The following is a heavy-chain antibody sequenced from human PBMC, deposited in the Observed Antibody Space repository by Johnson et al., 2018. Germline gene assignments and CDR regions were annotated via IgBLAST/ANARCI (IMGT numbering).Heavy chain of an antibody. V-gene: IGHV3-23*01. J-gene: IGHJ6*02. Sequence: EVQLLESGGGLVQPGGSLRLSCAASGFTFSSYAMTWVRQAPEKGLEWVSTISNTGGTTYYADSVKGRFTISRDNSKTTLYLQMNSLRAEDTAIYYCAKVLTPNTFYYYYGVDVWGQGTTVTVSS. CDR1: GFTFSSYA. D-gene: IGHD4/OR15-4a*01. CDR2: ISNTGGTT. CDR3: AKVLTPNTFYYYYGVDV.